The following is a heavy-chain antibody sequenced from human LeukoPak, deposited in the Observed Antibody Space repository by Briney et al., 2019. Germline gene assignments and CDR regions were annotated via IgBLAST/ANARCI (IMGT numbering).Heavy chain of an antibody. J-gene: IGHJ4*02. CDR3: ARDMGFGELLLDY. D-gene: IGHD3-10*01. CDR2: IRYDGSNK. V-gene: IGHV3-30*02. CDR1: GFTFSSYG. Sequence: GGSLRLSCAASGFTFSSYGMHWVRQAPGKGLEWVAFIRYDGSNKSYADSVKGRFTISRDNSKNTLYLQMNSLRAEDTAVYYCARDMGFGELLLDYWGQGTLVTVSS.